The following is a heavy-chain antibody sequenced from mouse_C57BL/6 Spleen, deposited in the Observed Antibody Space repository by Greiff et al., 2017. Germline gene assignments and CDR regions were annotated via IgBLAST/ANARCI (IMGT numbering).Heavy chain of an antibody. J-gene: IGHJ4*01. CDR1: GFTFSDYG. CDR3: ARVYYGSRGAIGY. CDR2: ISSGSSTI. Sequence: EVQLVESGGGLVKPGGSLKLSCAASGFTFSDYGMHWVRQAPEKGLEWVAYISSGSSTIYYADKVKGRFTISRDNAENTLYMQMTSLRSEDTAMYYCARVYYGSRGAIGYRGHRASVT. V-gene: IGHV5-17*01. D-gene: IGHD1-1*01.